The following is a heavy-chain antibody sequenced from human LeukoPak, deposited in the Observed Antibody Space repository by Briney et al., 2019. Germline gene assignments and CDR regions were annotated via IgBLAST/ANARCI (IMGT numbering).Heavy chain of an antibody. CDR2: IYYSGST. Sequence: PSETLSLTCTVSGGSISSDSWSWIRQPPGKGLEWIGYIYYSGSTNYNPTLKSRVTISVDTSKDLFSLKFTSVTAADTAVYYCARTRDYNTSGYYSYYFDYWGRGTLVTVSS. J-gene: IGHJ4*02. CDR3: ARTRDYNTSGYYSYYFDY. CDR1: GGSISSDS. V-gene: IGHV4-59*01. D-gene: IGHD3-22*01.